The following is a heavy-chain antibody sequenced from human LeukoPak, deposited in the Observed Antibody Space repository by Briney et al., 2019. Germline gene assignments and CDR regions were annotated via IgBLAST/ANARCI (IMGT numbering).Heavy chain of an antibody. Sequence: QSGGSLRLSCAVSGFTSQFTFRSRWMHWVRQAPGKGLVWVSLVKTDGSPNYADSVRGRFTVSRDNAKNTLYLQMNNLRVEDTALYFCHPLGYTSNWGQGALVTVSS. CDR1: GFTSQFTFRSRW. CDR3: HPLGYTSN. CDR2: VKTDGSP. J-gene: IGHJ4*02. D-gene: IGHD1-1*01. V-gene: IGHV3-74*01.